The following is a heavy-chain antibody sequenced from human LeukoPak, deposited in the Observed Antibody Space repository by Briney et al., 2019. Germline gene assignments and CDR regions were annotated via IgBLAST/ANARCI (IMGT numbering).Heavy chain of an antibody. CDR2: ISSSGSTI. D-gene: IGHD5-18*01. CDR1: GFTFSDYY. Sequence: GGSLRLSCAASGFTFSDYYMSWIRQAPGKGLEWVSYISSSGSTIYYADSVKGRFTIPRDNAKNSLYLQMNSLRAEDTAVYYCARVGYSYGSKNWFDPWGQGTLVTVSS. J-gene: IGHJ5*02. V-gene: IGHV3-11*01. CDR3: ARVGYSYGSKNWFDP.